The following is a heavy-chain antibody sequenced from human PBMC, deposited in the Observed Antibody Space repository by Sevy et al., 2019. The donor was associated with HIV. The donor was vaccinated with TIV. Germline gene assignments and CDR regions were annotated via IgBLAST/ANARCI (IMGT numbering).Heavy chain of an antibody. CDR2: IYYSGSS. V-gene: IGHV4-59*01. Sequence: SETLSLTCTVSGGSISSYYWSWIRQPPGKGLEWIGYIYYSGSSNYNPSLKSRFTISVDTSKNQFSLKLSTVTAADTAVYYCAREGGGTYYYDSSGYYPHDAFDIWGQGTMVTVSS. D-gene: IGHD3-22*01. CDR1: GGSISSYY. J-gene: IGHJ3*02. CDR3: AREGGGTYYYDSSGYYPHDAFDI.